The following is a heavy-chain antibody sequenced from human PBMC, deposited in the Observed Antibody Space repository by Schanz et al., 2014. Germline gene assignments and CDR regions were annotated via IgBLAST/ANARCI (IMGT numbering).Heavy chain of an antibody. J-gene: IGHJ4*02. Sequence: EVQLVESGGGLAQPGGSLRLSCAASGITFSGYSMNWVRQAPGKGLEWVSYISGSSSTKYYADSVKGRFTISRDNGKKSLYLQMNSLRAEDTAVYYCARGYSNIWSPMAYWGQGTLVAVSS. CDR3: ARGYSNIWSPMAY. V-gene: IGHV3-48*01. CDR2: ISGSSSTK. CDR1: GITFSGYS. D-gene: IGHD6-13*01.